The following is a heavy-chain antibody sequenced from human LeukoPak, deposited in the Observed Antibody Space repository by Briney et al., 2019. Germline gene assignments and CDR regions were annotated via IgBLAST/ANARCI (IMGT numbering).Heavy chain of an antibody. J-gene: IGHJ4*02. Sequence: GGSLRLSCAASGFTFSSYDMHWVRQAPGKGLEWVAVISYDGSNKYYADSVKGRFTISRDNSKNTLYLQMNSLRAEDTAVYYCAKGRDSSGSLYFDYWGQGTLVTVSS. CDR3: AKGRDSSGSLYFDY. CDR2: ISYDGSNK. V-gene: IGHV3-30*18. D-gene: IGHD6-19*01. CDR1: GFTFSSYD.